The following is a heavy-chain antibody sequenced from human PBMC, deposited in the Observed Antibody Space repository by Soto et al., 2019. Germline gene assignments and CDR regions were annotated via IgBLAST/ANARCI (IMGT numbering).Heavy chain of an antibody. J-gene: IGHJ4*02. CDR2: ISAYNGNT. V-gene: IGHV1-18*01. CDR1: GYTFTSYG. CDR3: ARATLITYYDFWSGYYQAPAFDY. Sequence: ASVKVSCKASGYTFTSYGISWVRQAPGQGLEWTGWISAYNGNTNYAQKLQGRVTMTTDTSTSTAYMELRSLRSDDTAVYYCARATLITYYDFWSGYYQAPAFDYWGQGTLVTVSS. D-gene: IGHD3-3*01.